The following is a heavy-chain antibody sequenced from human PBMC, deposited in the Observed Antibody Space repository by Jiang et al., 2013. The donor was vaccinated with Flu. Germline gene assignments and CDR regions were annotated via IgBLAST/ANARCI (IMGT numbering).Heavy chain of an antibody. CDR1: GYTFTGYY. CDR3: AREGEEFGYDYVWGSYRYYNWFDP. V-gene: IGHV1-2*02. CDR2: INPNSGGT. J-gene: IGHJ5*02. Sequence: SGAEVKKPGASVKVSCKASGYTFTGYYMHWVRQAPGQGLEWMGWINPNSGGTNYAQKFQGRVTMTRDTSISTAYMELSRLRSDDTAVYYCAREGEEFGYDYVWGSYRYYNWFDPWGQGTLVTVSS. D-gene: IGHD3-16*02.